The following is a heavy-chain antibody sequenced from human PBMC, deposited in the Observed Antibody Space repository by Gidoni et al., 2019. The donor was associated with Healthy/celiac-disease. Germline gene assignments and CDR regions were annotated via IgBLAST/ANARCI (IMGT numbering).Heavy chain of an antibody. D-gene: IGHD2-2*01. J-gene: IGHJ3*02. CDR1: GYTLTDLS. V-gene: IGHV1-24*01. CDR2: FDPEDGET. CDR3: ATDSEDIVVVPAVMGAFDI. Sequence: QVQLVQSGAEVKKPGASVKVSCKVSGYTLTDLSMHWVRQAPGKGLEWMGGFDPEDGETIYAQKFQGRVTMTEDTSTDTAYMELSSLRSEDTAVYYCATDSEDIVVVPAVMGAFDIWGQGTMVTVSS.